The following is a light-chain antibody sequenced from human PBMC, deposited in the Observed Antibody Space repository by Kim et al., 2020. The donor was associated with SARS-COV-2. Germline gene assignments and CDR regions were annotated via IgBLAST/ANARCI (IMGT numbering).Light chain of an antibody. V-gene: IGLV3-1*01. CDR1: KLGDKY. CDR2: QDS. Sequence: SYELTQPPLVSVSPGQTASITCSGDKLGDKYACWYQQKPGQSPVLVIYQDSKRPSGIPERFSGSNSGNTATLTISGTQAMDEADYYCQAWDSSSDVFGTGTKVTVL. CDR3: QAWDSSSDV. J-gene: IGLJ1*01.